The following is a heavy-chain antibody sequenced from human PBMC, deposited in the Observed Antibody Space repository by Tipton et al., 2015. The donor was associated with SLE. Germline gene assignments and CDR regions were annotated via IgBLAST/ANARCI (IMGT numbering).Heavy chain of an antibody. V-gene: IGHV4-59*12. Sequence: LRLSCTASGASMNSYYWSWIRQPPGKGLEWIGYIYHLHYTGTTYYNASLKSRVTISVDKSKNQFSLKLNSVTAADTAIYYCARPMDVWGKGTTVAVSS. CDR3: ARPMDV. J-gene: IGHJ6*04. CDR1: GASMNSYY. CDR2: IYHLHYTGTT.